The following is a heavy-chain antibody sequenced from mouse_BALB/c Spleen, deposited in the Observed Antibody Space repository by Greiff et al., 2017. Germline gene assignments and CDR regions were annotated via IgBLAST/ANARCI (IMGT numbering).Heavy chain of an antibody. Sequence: QVHVKQSGAELVRPGVSVKISCKGSGYTFTDYAMHWVKQSHAKSLEWIGVISTYYGDASYNQKFKGKATMTVDKSSSTAYMELARLTSEDSAIYYCARDYYGSSYYFDYWGQGTTLTVSS. CDR3: ARDYYGSSYYFDY. D-gene: IGHD1-2*01. CDR1: GYTFTDYA. V-gene: IGHV1S137*01. J-gene: IGHJ2*01. CDR2: ISTYYGDA.